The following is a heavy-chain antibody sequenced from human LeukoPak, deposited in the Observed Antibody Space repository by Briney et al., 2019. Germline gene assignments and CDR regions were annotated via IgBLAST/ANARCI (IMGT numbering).Heavy chain of an antibody. CDR2: MNPKSGGT. Sequence: ASVKVSCKASGYTVTDYFVHWVRQAPGQGLEWMGWMNPKSGGTNYAQKFQGRVTMTRDTSISTAYMELSRLRSDDTAVYYCSSKPTNSGSYYEWGQGTLVTVSS. CDR1: GYTVTDYF. J-gene: IGHJ4*02. V-gene: IGHV1-2*02. D-gene: IGHD3-10*01. CDR3: SSKPTNSGSYYE.